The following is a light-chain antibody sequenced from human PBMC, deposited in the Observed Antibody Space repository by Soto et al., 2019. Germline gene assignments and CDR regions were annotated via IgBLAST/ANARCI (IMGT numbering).Light chain of an antibody. Sequence: VLTQPAYGSGSPGQSIVISCAGTSSDVGSYNLVAWYQQRPGKAPKLIIYEGSKRPSGVSNRFSGSKYGITASMKISGLQAEDEADYYCCSFAGSSAYVFGTGTKVTV. J-gene: IGLJ1*01. CDR1: SSDVGSYNL. CDR2: EGS. CDR3: CSFAGSSAYV. V-gene: IGLV2-23*01.